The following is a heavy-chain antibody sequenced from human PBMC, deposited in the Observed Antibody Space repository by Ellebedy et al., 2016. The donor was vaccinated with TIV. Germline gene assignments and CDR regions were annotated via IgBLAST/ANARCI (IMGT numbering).Heavy chain of an antibody. J-gene: IGHJ2*01. CDR3: ARYSTRGSAWYSDH. V-gene: IGHV4-39*01. CDR1: GGSISSSGYY. CDR2: IYYTETT. D-gene: IGHD5/OR15-5a*01. Sequence: ESLKISCTVSGGSISSSGYYWGWIRPPPGKGLAWVGGIYYTETTYYNPSLKSRVTISVDTSKNQFSLRLSSVAAADTAVYYWARYSTRGSAWYSDHWGRGTLVTVSS.